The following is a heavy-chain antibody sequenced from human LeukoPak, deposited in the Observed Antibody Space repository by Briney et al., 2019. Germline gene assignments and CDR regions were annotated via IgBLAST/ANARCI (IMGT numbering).Heavy chain of an antibody. D-gene: IGHD3-22*01. J-gene: IGHJ4*02. V-gene: IGHV4-38-2*01. CDR1: GYSISSGYY. CDR3: HMYYYDSSGYYFVY. Sequence: PSETLSLACAVSGYSISSGYYWGWIRQPAGKGLEWIGRIHTSGSTNYNPSLKSRVTMSLDTSKNQFSLKLSSVTAADTAVYYCHMYYYDSSGYYFVYWGQGTLVTVSS. CDR2: IHTSGST.